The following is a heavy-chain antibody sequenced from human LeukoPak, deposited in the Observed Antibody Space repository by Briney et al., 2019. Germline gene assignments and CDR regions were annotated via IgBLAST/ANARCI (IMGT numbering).Heavy chain of an antibody. V-gene: IGHV4-39*01. CDR3: ARKLWSYYFDY. CDR2: IYYSGST. D-gene: IGHD3-10*01. CDR1: GGSISSSSYY. J-gene: IGHJ4*02. Sequence: PSETLSLTXTVSGGSISSSSYYWGWIRQPPGKGLEWIGSIYYSGSTYYNPSLKSRVTISIDTSKNQFSLKLNSVTAADTAVYYCARKLWSYYFDYWGQGTLVTVSS.